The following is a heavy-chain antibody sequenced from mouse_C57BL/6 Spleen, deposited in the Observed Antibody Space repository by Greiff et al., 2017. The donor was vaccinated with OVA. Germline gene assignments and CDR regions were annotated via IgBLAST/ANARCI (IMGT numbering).Heavy chain of an antibody. Sequence: QVQLQQPGAELVKPGASVKLSCKASGYTFTSYWMHWVKQRPGQGLEWIGMIHPNSGSTNYNEKFKSKATLTVDKSSSTAYMQLSSLTSEDSAVYYCARPYYGYWYFDVWGTGTTVTVSS. CDR2: IHPNSGST. D-gene: IGHD1-1*01. CDR3: ARPYYGYWYFDV. CDR1: GYTFTSYW. J-gene: IGHJ1*03. V-gene: IGHV1-64*01.